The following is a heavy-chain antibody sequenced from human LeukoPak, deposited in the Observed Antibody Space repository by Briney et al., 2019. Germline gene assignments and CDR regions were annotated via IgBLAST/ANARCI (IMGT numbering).Heavy chain of an antibody. J-gene: IGHJ4*02. V-gene: IGHV3-48*02. D-gene: IGHD4-17*01. Sequence: GGPFRVLYAASGFTFRGDSMNWARQTPGKGLECVSYISSSSSTIYYADSVRRRFTLSKDNAKNSLYLQMNSLRDEDTAVYYCARGYGDYVWGQGTLVTVSS. CDR2: ISSSSSTI. CDR1: GFTFRGDS. CDR3: ARGYGDYV.